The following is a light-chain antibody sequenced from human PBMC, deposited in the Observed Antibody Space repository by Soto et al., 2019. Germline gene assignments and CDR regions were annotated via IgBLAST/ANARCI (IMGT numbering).Light chain of an antibody. CDR1: QSVSSY. J-gene: IGKJ1*01. CDR2: DSS. Sequence: EIVLTQSPATLSLSPGERATLSCRASQSVSSYLAWYQQKPGQAPRLLIYDSSNRAAGIPARFSGSGSGTDFTLNISSLEPEDFAVYSCQPRSNWPLTFGQGTKVEIK. V-gene: IGKV3-11*01. CDR3: QPRSNWPLT.